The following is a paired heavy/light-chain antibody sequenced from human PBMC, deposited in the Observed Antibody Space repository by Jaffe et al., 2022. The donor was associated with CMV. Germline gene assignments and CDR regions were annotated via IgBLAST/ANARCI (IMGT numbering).Light chain of an antibody. CDR2: KAS. J-gene: IGKJ5*01. Sequence: DIQMTQSPSTLSASVGDRVTITCRASQSISSWLAWYQQKPGKAPKLLIYKASSLESGVPSRFSGSGSGTEFTLTISSLQPDDFATYYCQQYNSYSPVNTFGQGTRLEIK. CDR1: QSISSW. CDR3: QQYNSYSPVNT. V-gene: IGKV1-5*03.
Heavy chain of an antibody. CDR3: ARDPDVSWAKGYCSSTSCSPYYMDV. CDR2: IWYDGSNK. D-gene: IGHD2-2*01. CDR1: GFTFSSYG. Sequence: QVQLVESGGGVVQPGRSLRLSCAASGFTFSSYGMHWVRQAPGKGLEWVAVIWYDGSNKYYADSVKGRFTISRDNSKNTLYLQMNSLRAEDTAVYYCARDPDVSWAKGYCSSTSCSPYYMDVWGKGTTVTVSS. V-gene: IGHV3-33*08. J-gene: IGHJ6*03.